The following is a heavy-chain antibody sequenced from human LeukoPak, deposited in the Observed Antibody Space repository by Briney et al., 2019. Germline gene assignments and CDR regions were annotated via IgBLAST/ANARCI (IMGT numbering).Heavy chain of an antibody. CDR3: ARGRRKRWLRWYYYYYMDV. D-gene: IGHD5-24*01. CDR1: GYTFTSYD. CDR2: MNPNSGNT. J-gene: IGHJ6*03. V-gene: IGHV1-8*01. Sequence: ASVKVSCMASGYTFTSYDINWVRQATGQGLEWMGWMNPNSGNTGYAQKFQGRVTMTRNTSISTAYMELSSLRSEDTAVYYCARGRRKRWLRWYYYYYMDVWGKGTTVTVSS.